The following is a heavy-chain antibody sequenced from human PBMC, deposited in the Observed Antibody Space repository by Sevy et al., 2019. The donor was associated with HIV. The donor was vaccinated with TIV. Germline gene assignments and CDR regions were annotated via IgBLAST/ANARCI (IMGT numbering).Heavy chain of an antibody. CDR1: GFTFTDYW. CDR2: IKKDGSEI. CDR3: SSGPYYAFW. V-gene: IGHV3-7*01. J-gene: IGHJ4*02. Sequence: GGSLRLSCVASGFTFTDYWMAWLRQAPGKGLEWVANIKKDGSEIYYVASVKGRSTISRDNAKRSLYLEMNSLRVEDSAVYYCSSGPYYAFWRGQGTLVTVSS. D-gene: IGHD3-22*01.